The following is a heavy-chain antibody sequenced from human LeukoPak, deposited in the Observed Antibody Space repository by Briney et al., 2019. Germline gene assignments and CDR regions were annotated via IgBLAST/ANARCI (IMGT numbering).Heavy chain of an antibody. CDR2: VSHSGTT. CDR1: GGSFSGYY. D-gene: IGHD3-16*01. J-gene: IGHJ5*02. CDR3: ATSGWNGGGGFDP. V-gene: IGHV4-34*01. Sequence: SETLSLTCDVSGGSFSGYYYSWIRQPPGKGLEWIGEVSHSGTTNYNSSLKSRVSMSVGASSTQFSLTMTSVTAADTAVYYCATSGWNGGGGFDPWGQGTLVIVSS.